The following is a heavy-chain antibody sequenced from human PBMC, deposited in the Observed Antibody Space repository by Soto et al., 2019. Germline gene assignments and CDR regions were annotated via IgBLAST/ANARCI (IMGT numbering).Heavy chain of an antibody. Sequence: SETLSLTCAVSGFFISSVNYWGWILKPPGKVLEWIGSIFHGGNTYFKPSLKSQGSILVDMSKNPSSMRLNSVTAADTAVYYCARARWYDAFDVWGQGTVVNV. D-gene: IGHD2-15*01. V-gene: IGHV4-38-2*01. CDR1: GFFISSVNY. J-gene: IGHJ3*01. CDR3: ARARWYDAFDV. CDR2: IFHGGNT.